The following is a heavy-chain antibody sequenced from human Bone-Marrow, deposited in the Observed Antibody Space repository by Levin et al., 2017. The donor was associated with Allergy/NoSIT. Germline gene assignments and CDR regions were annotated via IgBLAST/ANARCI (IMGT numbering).Heavy chain of an antibody. CDR3: ARGLYYGSGSKYYYGMDV. Sequence: GGSLRLSCAASGFTFSSYWMSWVRQAPGKGLEWVANIKQDGSEKYYVDSVKGRFTISRDNAKNSLYLQMNSLRAEDTAVYYCARGLYYGSGSKYYYGMDVWGQGTTVTVSS. J-gene: IGHJ6*02. CDR1: GFTFSSYW. V-gene: IGHV3-7*01. CDR2: IKQDGSEK. D-gene: IGHD3-10*01.